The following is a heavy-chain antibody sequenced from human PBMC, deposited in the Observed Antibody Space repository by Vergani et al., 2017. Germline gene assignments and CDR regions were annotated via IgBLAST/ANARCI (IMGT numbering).Heavy chain of an antibody. CDR1: GGSISSGSYY. CDR3: ARESPFFLTNGVCNGFYN. V-gene: IGHV4-61*02. Sequence: QVQLQESGPGLVKPSQTLSLTCTVSGGSISSGSYYWSWIRQPAGKGLEWIGRIYTSGSTNYNPSLKSRVTISVDTSKNQFSLKLSSVTPADTAVYYCARESPFFLTNGVCNGFYNLGPGTMVTVSS. J-gene: IGHJ3*02. D-gene: IGHD2-8*01. CDR2: IYTSGST.